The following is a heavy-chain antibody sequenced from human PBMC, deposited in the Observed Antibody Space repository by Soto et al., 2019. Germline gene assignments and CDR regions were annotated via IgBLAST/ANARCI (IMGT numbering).Heavy chain of an antibody. J-gene: IGHJ5*02. CDR3: ASSYDSSGYYWSWFDP. Sequence: SETLSLTCAVSGGSISSSNWRSWVRQPPGKGLEWIGEIYHSGSTNYNPSLKSRVTISVDKSKNQFSLKLSSVTAADTAVYYCASSYDSSGYYWSWFDPWGQGTLVTVS. CDR1: GGSISSSNW. D-gene: IGHD3-22*01. CDR2: IYHSGST. V-gene: IGHV4-4*02.